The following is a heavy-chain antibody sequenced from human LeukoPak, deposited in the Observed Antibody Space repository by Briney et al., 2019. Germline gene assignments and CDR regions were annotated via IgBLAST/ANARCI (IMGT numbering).Heavy chain of an antibody. CDR1: GFTFSSYS. CDR3: ARVDYDIASWGYFDY. J-gene: IGHJ4*02. D-gene: IGHD3-9*01. Sequence: RGSLRLSCAASGFTFSSYSMNWVRQAPGKGLEWVSYISSSSSTIYYADSVKGRFTISRDNAKNSLYLQMNRLRDEDTAVYYCARVDYDIASWGYFDYWGQGTLVTVSS. V-gene: IGHV3-48*02. CDR2: ISSSSSTI.